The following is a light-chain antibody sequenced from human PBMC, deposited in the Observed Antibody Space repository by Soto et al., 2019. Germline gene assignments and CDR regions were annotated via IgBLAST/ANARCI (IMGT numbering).Light chain of an antibody. V-gene: IGLV1-44*01. J-gene: IGLJ3*02. Sequence: QSVLTQPPSASGTPGQRVTISCSGSNSTLGGNTINWYQQLPGTAPKLLIYSNNQRPSGVPGRFSGSKSRTSASLAISGLQSEDEADYYCAAWDDSLNGPWVFGGGTKLTVL. CDR2: SNN. CDR1: NSTLGGNT. CDR3: AAWDDSLNGPWV.